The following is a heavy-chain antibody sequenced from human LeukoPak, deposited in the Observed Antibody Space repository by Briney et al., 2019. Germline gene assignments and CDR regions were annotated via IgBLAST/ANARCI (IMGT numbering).Heavy chain of an antibody. J-gene: IGHJ4*02. CDR3: ARVYSSSTVCFDH. CDR2: AYYPGNT. V-gene: IGHV4-39*07. Sequence: PSETLSLTCTVSGVSISSSNNYWGRVRQAPGKGLEWIGSAYYPGNTHYNPSLKSRVTISVDTFRNQFSLRLSSVTAADTAVYYCARVYSSSTVCFDHWGQGTLVTVSS. CDR1: GVSISSSNNY. D-gene: IGHD6-6*01.